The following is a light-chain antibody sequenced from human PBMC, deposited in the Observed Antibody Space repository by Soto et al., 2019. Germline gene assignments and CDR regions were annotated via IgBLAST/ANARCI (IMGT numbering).Light chain of an antibody. CDR2: SAS. Sequence: DLQMTQSPSSLSAPVGDRVTITCRASQDISVYLAWYQQKPGKVPKLLIYSASTLQSGVPSRFSGSGSGTDFTLTISSLQPEDVATYYCQKFNTAPLTFGQGTRLEIK. J-gene: IGKJ5*01. CDR3: QKFNTAPLT. CDR1: QDISVY. V-gene: IGKV1-27*01.